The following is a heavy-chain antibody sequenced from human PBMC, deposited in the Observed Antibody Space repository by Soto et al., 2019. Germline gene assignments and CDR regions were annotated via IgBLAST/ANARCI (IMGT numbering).Heavy chain of an antibody. V-gene: IGHV1-69*01. CDR2: IILALGTP. J-gene: IGHJ5*02. D-gene: IGHD2-8*01. CDR1: GDSFTNYA. CDR3: GRYCTNTKCRGGYYLDL. Sequence: QVLLVQSGAEMKQPGSSVSVSCRASGDSFTNYAFTWVRQAPGQGPEWLCGIILALGTPHYSQRFQGRLTITADESSSTVYMELGSLRLDDTAVYYCGRYCTNTKCRGGYYLDLWGQGTLLTVSS.